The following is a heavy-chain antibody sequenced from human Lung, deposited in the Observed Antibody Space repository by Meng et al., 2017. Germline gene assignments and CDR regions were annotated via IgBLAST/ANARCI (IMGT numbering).Heavy chain of an antibody. D-gene: IGHD3-3*01. CDR3: ARDLAWVLFDY. J-gene: IGHJ4*02. CDR2: IVSDGGIT. V-gene: IGHV3-74*01. CDR1: GFNFGDYI. Sequence: EVQLVECGGCLVPPGGSLRLSCGASGFNFGDYIMHWVRQSPGKGLEWISRIVSDGGITTYADSVKGRFTVSRDNAKNTLYLQMNSLGADDTAVYYCARDLAWVLFDYWGQGALVTVSS.